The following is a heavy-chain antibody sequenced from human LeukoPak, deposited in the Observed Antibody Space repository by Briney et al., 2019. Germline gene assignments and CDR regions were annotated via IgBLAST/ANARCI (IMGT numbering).Heavy chain of an antibody. V-gene: IGHV1-2*02. CDR1: GYTFTGYY. Sequence: ASVKVSCKASGYTFTGYYMHWVRQAPGQGLEWMGWINPNSGGTNYAHKFQDRVTMTRDTSINTAHMELSNLRSDDTAVYFCARELGVAAAGPLDYWGQGTLVTVSS. D-gene: IGHD6-13*01. CDR2: INPNSGGT. J-gene: IGHJ4*02. CDR3: ARELGVAAAGPLDY.